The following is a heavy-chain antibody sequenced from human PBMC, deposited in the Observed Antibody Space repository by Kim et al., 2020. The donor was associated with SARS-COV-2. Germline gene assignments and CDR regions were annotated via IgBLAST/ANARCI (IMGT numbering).Heavy chain of an antibody. Sequence: SETLSLTCAVYGGSFSGYYWSWIRQPPGKGLEWIGEINHSGSTNYNPSLKSRVTISVDTSKNQFSLKLSSVTAADTAVYYCARELAVAGTSVGFDYWGQGTLVTVSS. J-gene: IGHJ4*02. CDR3: ARELAVAGTSVGFDY. D-gene: IGHD6-19*01. CDR1: GGSFSGYY. CDR2: INHSGST. V-gene: IGHV4-34*01.